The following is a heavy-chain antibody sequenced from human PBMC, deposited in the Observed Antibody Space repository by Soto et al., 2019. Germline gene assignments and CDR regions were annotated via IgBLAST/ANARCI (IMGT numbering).Heavy chain of an antibody. CDR3: TTDRGYSYGWDAFDI. Sequence: GGSLRLSCAASGFTFSNAWMNWVRQAPGKGLEWVGRIKSKTDGGTTDYAAPVKGRFTISRDDSKNTLYLQMNSLKTEDTAVYYCTTDRGYSYGWDAFDIWGQGTMVTVSS. J-gene: IGHJ3*02. D-gene: IGHD5-18*01. CDR2: IKSKTDGGTT. V-gene: IGHV3-15*07. CDR1: GFTFSNAW.